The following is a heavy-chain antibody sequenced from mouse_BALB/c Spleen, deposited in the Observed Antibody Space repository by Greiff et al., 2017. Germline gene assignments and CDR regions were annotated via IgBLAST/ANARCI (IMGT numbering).Heavy chain of an antibody. CDR2: ISTYYGDA. CDR1: GYTFTDYA. D-gene: IGHD1-1*01. Sequence: VQLQQSGAELVRPGVSVKISCKGSGYTFTDYAMHWVKQSHAKSLEWIGVISTYYGDASYNQKFKGKATMTVDKSSSTAYMELARLTSEDSAIYYCARIYYGSSYNAMDDWGQGTSVTVAS. J-gene: IGHJ4*01. CDR3: ARIYYGSSYNAMDD. V-gene: IGHV1S137*01.